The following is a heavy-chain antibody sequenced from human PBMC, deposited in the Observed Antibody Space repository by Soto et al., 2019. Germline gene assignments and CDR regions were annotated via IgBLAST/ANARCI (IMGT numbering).Heavy chain of an antibody. CDR1: GGSFSGYY. D-gene: IGHD3-22*01. V-gene: IGHV4-34*01. CDR2: INHSGST. J-gene: IGHJ4*02. Sequence: ETLSLTCTVSGGSFSGYYWSWIRQPPGKGLEWIGEINHSGSTNYNPSLKSRVTISVDTSKNQFSLKLSSVTAADTAVYYCATDYYDSSGYYYQFDYWGQGTLVTVSS. CDR3: ATDYYDSSGYYYQFDY.